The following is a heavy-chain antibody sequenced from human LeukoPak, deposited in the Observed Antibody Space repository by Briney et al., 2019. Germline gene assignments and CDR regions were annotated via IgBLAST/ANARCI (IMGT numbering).Heavy chain of an antibody. V-gene: IGHV4-39*01. D-gene: IGHD3-10*01. Sequence: SETLSLTCTVSGGSISSSSYYWGWIRQPPGKGLEWIGSIYYSGSTYYNPSLKSRVTISVDTSKNQFSLKLSSVTAADTAVYYCARRVRGVPFDYWGQGTLVTASS. CDR2: IYYSGST. J-gene: IGHJ4*02. CDR1: GGSISSSSYY. CDR3: ARRVRGVPFDY.